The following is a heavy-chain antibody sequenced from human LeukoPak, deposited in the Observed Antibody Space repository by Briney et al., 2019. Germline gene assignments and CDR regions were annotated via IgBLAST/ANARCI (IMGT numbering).Heavy chain of an antibody. Sequence: SETLSLTCAVYGGSFSGYYWSWIRQPPGKGLEWIGEINHSGSTNYNPSLKSRVTISVDTSKNQFSLKLSSVTAADTAVYYCARLVVVVPAASSGLYYYYYYMDVWGKGTTVTISS. D-gene: IGHD2-2*01. CDR3: ARLVVVVPAASSGLYYYYYYMDV. CDR2: INHSGST. V-gene: IGHV4-34*01. CDR1: GGSFSGYY. J-gene: IGHJ6*03.